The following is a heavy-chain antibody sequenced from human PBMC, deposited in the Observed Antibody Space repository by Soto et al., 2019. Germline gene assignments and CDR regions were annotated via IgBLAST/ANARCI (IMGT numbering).Heavy chain of an antibody. Sequence: QVHLVQSGAEVKKPGSSVKVSCKASGGTFSSYAISWVRQAPGQGLEWLGGITPIFGVANYAQKFQGRVRITADQSTSTAYMELSSLRSEDTAVYYCARVGDIVVVEPDRGGMDVWGQGTMVTVSS. J-gene: IGHJ6*02. D-gene: IGHD2-15*01. CDR2: ITPIFGVA. CDR1: GGTFSSYA. V-gene: IGHV1-69*17. CDR3: ARVGDIVVVEPDRGGMDV.